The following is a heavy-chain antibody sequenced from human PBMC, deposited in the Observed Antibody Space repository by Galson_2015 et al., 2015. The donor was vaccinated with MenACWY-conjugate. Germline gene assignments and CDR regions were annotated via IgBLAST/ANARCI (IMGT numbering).Heavy chain of an antibody. CDR1: GDTFSTYT. D-gene: IGHD6-25*01. Sequence: SVKVSCKASGDTFSTYTISWVRQAPGQGLEWMGGIIPIFGTANYAQKFQGRVTITADKSTTTAYMELSSLRSEDTAMYYCAQGARLRVFDIWGQGTTLTVSS. CDR3: AQGARLRVFDI. J-gene: IGHJ3*02. V-gene: IGHV1-69*06. CDR2: IIPIFGTA.